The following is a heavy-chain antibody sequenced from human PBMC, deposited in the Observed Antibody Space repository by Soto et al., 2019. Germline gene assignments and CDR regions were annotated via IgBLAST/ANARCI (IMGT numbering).Heavy chain of an antibody. CDR3: AREGVVYCSGGSCYSDY. CDR2: ISYDGSNK. V-gene: IGHV3-30-3*01. CDR1: GFTFSSYA. J-gene: IGHJ4*02. Sequence: QVQLVESGGGVVQPGRSLRLSCAASGFTFSSYAMHWVRQAPGKGLEWVAVISYDGSNKYYADSVKGRFPISRDNSKNXXYLQMNSLRAEDTAVYYCAREGVVYCSGGSCYSDYWGQGTLVTVSS. D-gene: IGHD2-15*01.